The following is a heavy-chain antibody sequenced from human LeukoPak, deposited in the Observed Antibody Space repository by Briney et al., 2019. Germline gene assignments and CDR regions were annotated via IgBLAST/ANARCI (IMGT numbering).Heavy chain of an antibody. CDR3: AELGITMIGGV. CDR2: ISGSGGTT. J-gene: IGHJ6*04. V-gene: IGHV3-23*01. CDR1: GFTFSNFG. D-gene: IGHD3-10*02. Sequence: GGSLRLSCVASGFTFSNFGMSWVRQSPGKGLEWVSAISGSGGTTFYADSVKGRFTISRDNSKNTLYVHMNSLRVEDTAVYYCAELGITMIGGVWGKGTTVTISS.